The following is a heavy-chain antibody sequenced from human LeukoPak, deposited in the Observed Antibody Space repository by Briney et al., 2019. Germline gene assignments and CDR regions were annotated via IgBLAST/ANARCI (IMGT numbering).Heavy chain of an antibody. D-gene: IGHD6-19*01. Sequence: GGSLRLSCAASGFTFSSYSMNWVRQAPGKGLEWVSSISSSSSYIYYADSVKGRFTISRDNAKNSLYLQMNSLRAEDTAVYYCARSAAYSSDGRRTPDASWGQGTLVTVSS. J-gene: IGHJ5*02. V-gene: IGHV3-21*01. CDR2: ISSSSSYI. CDR3: ARSAAYSSDGRRTPDAS. CDR1: GFTFSSYS.